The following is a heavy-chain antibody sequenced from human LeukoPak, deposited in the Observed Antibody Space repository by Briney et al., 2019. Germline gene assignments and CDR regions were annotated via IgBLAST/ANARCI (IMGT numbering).Heavy chain of an antibody. V-gene: IGHV3-23*01. CDR1: SGSFRTYY. D-gene: IGHD1-7*01. Sequence: ETLSLTCTVSSGSFRTYYWSWVRQAPGKGLEWVSAISGSGGSTYYADSVKGRFTMSRDNSKNTLYLQMNSLRAEDTAVYYCAKVLVGTTCFEYWGQGTLVTVSS. CDR2: ISGSGGST. CDR3: AKVLVGTTCFEY. J-gene: IGHJ4*02.